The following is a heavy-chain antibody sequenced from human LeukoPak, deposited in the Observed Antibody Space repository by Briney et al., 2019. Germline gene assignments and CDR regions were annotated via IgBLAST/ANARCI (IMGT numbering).Heavy chain of an antibody. CDR3: ARGQLVDPPFDY. Sequence: PSETLSLTCTVSGGSISSYYWSWIRQPPGKGLEWIGYIYYSGSTNYNPSLKSRVTISVDTSKNQFSLKLSSVTAADTAVYYCARGQLVDPPFDYWGQGTLVTVSS. J-gene: IGHJ4*02. CDR2: IYYSGST. CDR1: GGSISSYY. V-gene: IGHV4-59*12. D-gene: IGHD6-6*01.